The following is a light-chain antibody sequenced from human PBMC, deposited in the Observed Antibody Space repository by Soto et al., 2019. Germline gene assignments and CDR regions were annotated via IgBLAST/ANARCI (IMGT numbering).Light chain of an antibody. CDR2: LNSDGSH. J-gene: IGLJ2*01. V-gene: IGLV4-69*01. CDR3: QTWGTGIGV. Sequence: QLVLTQSPSASASLGASVKLTCTLSSGHNSYAIAWHQQQPEKGPRYLMKLNSDGSHSKGDGIPDRFSGSSSGAERSLTISSLQSEDEADYYCQTWGTGIGVFGGGTKLTVL. CDR1: SGHNSYA.